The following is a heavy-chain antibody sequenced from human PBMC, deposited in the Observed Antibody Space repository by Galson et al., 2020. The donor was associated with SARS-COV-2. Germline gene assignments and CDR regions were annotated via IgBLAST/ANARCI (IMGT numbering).Heavy chain of an antibody. V-gene: IGHV3-48*04. Sequence: QAGGSLRLSCAASGFTFSSYIMNWVRQAPGKGLEWVSYISSNSGTIYYADSVKGRFTISRDNGKKSLFLQMNSLRAEDTAVYYCARGFYYLDYWGQGTLVTVSS. CDR1: GFTFSSYI. CDR2: ISSNSGTI. J-gene: IGHJ4*02. CDR3: ARGFYYLDY.